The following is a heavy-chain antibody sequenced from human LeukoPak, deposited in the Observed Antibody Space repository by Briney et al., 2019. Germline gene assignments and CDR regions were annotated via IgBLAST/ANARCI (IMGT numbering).Heavy chain of an antibody. CDR3: ARGVTILFSTGHFDY. Sequence: SETLSLTCAVYGGSFSGYYWSWIRQPPGEGLEWIGEINHSGSTNYNPSLKSRVTISVDTSKNQFSLKLSSVTAADTAVYYCARGVTILFSTGHFDYWGQGTLVTVSS. CDR2: INHSGST. J-gene: IGHJ4*02. CDR1: GGSFSGYY. V-gene: IGHV4-34*01. D-gene: IGHD3-3*01.